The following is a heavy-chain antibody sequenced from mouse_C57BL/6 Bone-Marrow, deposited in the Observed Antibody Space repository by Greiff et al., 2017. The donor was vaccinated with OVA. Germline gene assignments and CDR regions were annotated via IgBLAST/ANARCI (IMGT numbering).Heavy chain of an antibody. CDR2: IYPGSGST. CDR1: GYTFTSYW. Sequence: QVQLQQPGAELVMPGASVKLSCKASGYTFTSYWMHWVKQRPGQGLEWIGDIYPGSGSTNYNEKFKSKATLTVDTSSSTAYMQLSSLTSEDSAVYYCAGGGLRGFFDYWGQGTTLTVSS. CDR3: AGGGLRGFFDY. V-gene: IGHV1-55*01. J-gene: IGHJ2*01.